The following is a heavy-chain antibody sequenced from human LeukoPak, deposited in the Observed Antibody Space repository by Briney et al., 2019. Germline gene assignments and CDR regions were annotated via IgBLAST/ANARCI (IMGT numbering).Heavy chain of an antibody. CDR3: ARFPNTAMVMGLEYYYYGMDV. CDR1: GYTFTSYY. D-gene: IGHD5-18*01. Sequence: GASVKVSRKASGYTFTSYYMHWVRQAPGQGLEWMGLINPSGGSTSYAQKFQGRITMTRDTSTSTVYMELSSLRSEDTAVYYCARFPNTAMVMGLEYYYYGMDVWGQGTTVTVSS. V-gene: IGHV1-46*01. CDR2: INPSGGST. J-gene: IGHJ6*02.